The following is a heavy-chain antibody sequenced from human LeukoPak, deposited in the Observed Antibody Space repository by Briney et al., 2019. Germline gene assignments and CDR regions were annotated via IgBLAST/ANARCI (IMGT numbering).Heavy chain of an antibody. CDR2: ISYTGTYI. CDR1: AFSLNAYN. CDR3: VRDRGTYRPIDY. J-gene: IGHJ4*02. D-gene: IGHD1-26*01. Sequence: GGSLRLSCAASAFSLNAYNMNWVRQAPGKGLEWVSSISYTGTYIYYADSVKGRFTISRDNAQNSLYLQMNSLRAEDTAIYYCVRDRGTYRPIDYWGQGILVTVSS. V-gene: IGHV3-21*04.